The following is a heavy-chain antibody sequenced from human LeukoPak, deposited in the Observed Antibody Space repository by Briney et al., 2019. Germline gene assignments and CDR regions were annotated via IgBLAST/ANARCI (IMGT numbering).Heavy chain of an antibody. CDR2: ITTSSSYM. J-gene: IGHJ6*03. V-gene: IGHV3-21*04. CDR1: GFTFSAYN. Sequence: AGGSLRLSCAASGFTFSAYNMNWVRRTPGKGLEWVSSITTSSSYMFYADSVRGRFTISRDNAENSLYLQMSSLRAEDTAVYYCAKHYDILTDRRDYYYYMDVWGKGTTVTISS. D-gene: IGHD3-9*01. CDR3: AKHYDILTDRRDYYYYMDV.